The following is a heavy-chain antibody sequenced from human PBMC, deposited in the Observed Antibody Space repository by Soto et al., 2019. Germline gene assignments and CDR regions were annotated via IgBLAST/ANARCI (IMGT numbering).Heavy chain of an antibody. J-gene: IGHJ4*02. CDR2: IIPIFGTA. D-gene: IGHD2-15*01. V-gene: IGHV1-69*01. Sequence: QVQLVQSRAEVKKPGYSVKVSCKASGGTFSSYAISWVRQAPGQGLEWMGGIIPIFGTANYAQTIQGRVTITADESTSTAYMELSSLISEHTAVYFGARGYCRGGSYYTIDYWCQGTLVNVSS. CDR1: GGTFSSYA. CDR3: ARGYCRGGSYYTIDY.